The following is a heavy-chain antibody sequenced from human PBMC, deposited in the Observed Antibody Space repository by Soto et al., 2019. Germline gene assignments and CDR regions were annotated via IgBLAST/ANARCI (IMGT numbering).Heavy chain of an antibody. CDR2: IWYDGSNK. J-gene: IGHJ4*02. CDR3: ARAPRVGSSSKKVPTELDY. D-gene: IGHD6-6*01. V-gene: IGHV3-33*01. CDR1: GFTFSSYG. Sequence: GGSLRLSCAASGFTFSSYGMHWVRQAPGKGLEWVAVIWYDGSNKYYADSVKGRFTISRDNSKNTLYLQMNSLRAEDTAVYYCARAPRVGSSSKKVPTELDYWGQGTLVTVSS.